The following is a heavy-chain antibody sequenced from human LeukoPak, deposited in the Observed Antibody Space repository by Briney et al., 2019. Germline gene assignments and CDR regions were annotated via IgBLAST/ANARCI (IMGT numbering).Heavy chain of an antibody. CDR1: GCSISSGGYD. Sequence: PSETLSLTCTVSGCSISSGGYDWGWIRHQPGKGREWIGYIYYSGSTSSNPSLKSRVTISVDTSKNQFSLKLSSVTAPDTAVYYCARDSKAGTTNWFDPWGQGTLVTVSS. CDR3: ARDSKAGTTNWFDP. V-gene: IGHV4-31*03. CDR2: IYYSGST. D-gene: IGHD1-7*01. J-gene: IGHJ5*02.